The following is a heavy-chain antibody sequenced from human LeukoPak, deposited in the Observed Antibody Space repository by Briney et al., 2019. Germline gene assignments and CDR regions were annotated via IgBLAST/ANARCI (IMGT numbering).Heavy chain of an antibody. D-gene: IGHD5-18*01. V-gene: IGHV4-39*07. CDR3: ARDIQLWLLDY. CDR2: IYHSGST. J-gene: IGHJ4*02. Sequence: PSETLSLTCTVSGGSISSSNYYWGWIRQPPGKGLEWIGSIYHSGSTYYNPSLKSRVTISVDTSKNQFSLKLSSVTAADTAVYYCARDIQLWLLDYWGQGTLVTVSS. CDR1: GGSISSSNYY.